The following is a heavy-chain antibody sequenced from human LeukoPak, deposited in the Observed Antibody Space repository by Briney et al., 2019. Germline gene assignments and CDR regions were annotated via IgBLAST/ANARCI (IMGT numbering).Heavy chain of an antibody. Sequence: ASVKVSCKVSGYTLTELSMHWVRQAPGKGLEWMGGFDPEDGETIYAQKFQGRVTMTEDTSTDTAYMELRSLRSDDTAVYYCARDPEGNPLAYYYYGMDVWGQGTTVTVSS. CDR1: GYTLTELS. CDR3: ARDPEGNPLAYYYYGMDV. J-gene: IGHJ6*02. D-gene: IGHD1-14*01. V-gene: IGHV1-24*01. CDR2: FDPEDGET.